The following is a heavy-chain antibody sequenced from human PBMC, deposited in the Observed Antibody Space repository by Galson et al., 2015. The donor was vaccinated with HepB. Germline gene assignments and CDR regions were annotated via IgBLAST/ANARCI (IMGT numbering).Heavy chain of an antibody. CDR2: IYSGGST. D-gene: IGHD1-14*01. Sequence: SLRLSCAASGFNGNSSYMSWVRQAPGKGREWVSIIYSGGSTFYADSVKGRFAIYRDNSKNTLYLQMNSQRAEDTAVYYCARFNFISTGFFDYWGQGTLVTVSA. CDR1: GFNGNSSY. V-gene: IGHV3-66*01. J-gene: IGHJ4*02. CDR3: ARFNFISTGFFDY.